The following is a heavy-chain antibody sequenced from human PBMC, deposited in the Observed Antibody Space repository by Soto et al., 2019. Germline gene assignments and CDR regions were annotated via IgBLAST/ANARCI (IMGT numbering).Heavy chain of an antibody. V-gene: IGHV3-21*01. D-gene: IGHD5-12*01. Sequence: GGSLRLSCAASGFTFSSYTMSWVRQAPGKGLEWVSSISSSSSYIYYADSVKGRFTISRDNAKNSLYLQMNSLRAEDTAVYYCAREALTPLRLNTGRGYGRDVWGQGTRGTASS. CDR2: ISSSSSYI. CDR3: AREALTPLRLNTGRGYGRDV. J-gene: IGHJ6*02. CDR1: GFTFSSYT.